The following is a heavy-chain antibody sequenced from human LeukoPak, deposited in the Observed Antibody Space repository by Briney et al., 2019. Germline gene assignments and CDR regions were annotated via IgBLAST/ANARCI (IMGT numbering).Heavy chain of an antibody. CDR3: ARDQTDYETLTGYLFFDY. J-gene: IGHJ4*02. D-gene: IGHD3-9*01. CDR2: ISSSRSYI. CDR1: GFTFSTYS. Sequence: GGSLRLSCAASGFTFSTYSMNWVRQAPGKGLEWVSSISSSRSYIYYADSVKGRFTISRDNAKNSLYLQMNSLRAEDTAVYYCARDQTDYETLTGYLFFDYWGQGTLVTVPS. V-gene: IGHV3-21*01.